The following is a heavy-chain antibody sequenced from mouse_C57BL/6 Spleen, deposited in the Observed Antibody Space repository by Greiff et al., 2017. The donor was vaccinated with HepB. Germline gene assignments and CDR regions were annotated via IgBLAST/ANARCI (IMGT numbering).Heavy chain of an antibody. Sequence: EVQGVESGGGLVKPGGSLKLSCAASGFTFSDYGMHWVRQAPEKGLEWVAYISSGSSTISYADTVKGRFTISRANAKNTLFLQMTSLRSEDTAMYYCARNYYGSSLAWFAYWGQGTLVTVSA. V-gene: IGHV5-17*01. CDR2: ISSGSSTI. CDR3: ARNYYGSSLAWFAY. D-gene: IGHD1-1*01. CDR1: GFTFSDYG. J-gene: IGHJ3*01.